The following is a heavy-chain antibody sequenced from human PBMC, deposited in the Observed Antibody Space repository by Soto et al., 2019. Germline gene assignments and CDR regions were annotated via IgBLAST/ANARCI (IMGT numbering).Heavy chain of an antibody. Sequence: PGGSLRLSCAASEFSISTFWMHWVRQAPGKGLVWVSRINGDETITEYADFVKGRFTVSRDNAKNTVDLQMNSLRAEDTALYYCARGYDFRTGHYRPHRMDLWGQGNAVTVSS. CDR3: ARGYDFRTGHYRPHRMDL. CDR2: INGDETIT. J-gene: IGHJ6*02. D-gene: IGHD3-3*01. CDR1: EFSISTFW. V-gene: IGHV3-74*01.